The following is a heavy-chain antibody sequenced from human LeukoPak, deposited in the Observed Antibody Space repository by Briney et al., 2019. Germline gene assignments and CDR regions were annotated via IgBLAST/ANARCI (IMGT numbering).Heavy chain of an antibody. CDR2: IKQDGSET. J-gene: IGHJ4*02. CDR1: GSTFSSNW. Sequence: GGSLRLSCAASGSTFSSNWMSWVRQAPGKGLEWLAKIKQDGSETCHMDSVKGRFTISRDNAKNSLYLQMNSLRAEDTAVYYCAKYTGYYFDYWGQGILVTVPS. D-gene: IGHD2-2*02. CDR3: AKYTGYYFDY. V-gene: IGHV3-7*01.